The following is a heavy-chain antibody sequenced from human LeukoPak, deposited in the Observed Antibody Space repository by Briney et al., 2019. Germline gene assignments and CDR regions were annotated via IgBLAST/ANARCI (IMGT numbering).Heavy chain of an antibody. CDR1: GFTFSNYN. CDR2: ISSSSTYI. J-gene: IGHJ3*02. CDR3: ARLGYCSGGSCSNGFDI. D-gene: IGHD2-15*01. Sequence: GGSLRLSCAASGFTFSNYNMNWVRRAPGKGLEWVSSISSSSTYIYYEDSVKGRFTISRDNAKNSLYLQVNSLRAEDTAVYYCARLGYCSGGSCSNGFDIWGQGTMVTVSS. V-gene: IGHV3-21*01.